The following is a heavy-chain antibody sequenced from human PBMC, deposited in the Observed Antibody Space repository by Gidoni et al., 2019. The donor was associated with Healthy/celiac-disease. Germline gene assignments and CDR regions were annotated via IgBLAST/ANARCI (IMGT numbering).Heavy chain of an antibody. J-gene: IGHJ4*02. V-gene: IGHV3-23*01. D-gene: IGHD6-13*01. CDR3: AKDPVVSSSWLYYFDY. CDR2: ISGSGGST. Sequence: EVQLLESGGGLVQPGGSLSLSCDASGFTFSSYAMRWVRQAPGKGLGWVSAISGSGGSTYYADSVKGRFTISRDNSKNTLYLQMNSLRAEDTAVYYCAKDPVVSSSWLYYFDYWGQGTLVTVSS. CDR1: GFTFSSYA.